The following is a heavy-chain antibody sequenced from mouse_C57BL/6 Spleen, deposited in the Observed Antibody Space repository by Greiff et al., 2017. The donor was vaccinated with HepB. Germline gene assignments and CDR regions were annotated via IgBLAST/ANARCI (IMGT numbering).Heavy chain of an antibody. Sequence: QVQLQQSGAELVRPGASVTLSCKAPGYTFTDYEMHWVKQTPVHGLEWIGAIDPETGGTAYNQKFKGKAILTADKSSSTAYMELRSLTSEDSAVYYCTRGDYDYDGYFDYWGQGTTLTVSS. CDR2: IDPETGGT. CDR3: TRGDYDYDGYFDY. J-gene: IGHJ2*01. D-gene: IGHD2-4*01. V-gene: IGHV1-15*01. CDR1: GYTFTDYE.